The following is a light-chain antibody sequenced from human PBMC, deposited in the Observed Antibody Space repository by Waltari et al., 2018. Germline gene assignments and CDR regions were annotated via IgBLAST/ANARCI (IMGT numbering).Light chain of an antibody. V-gene: IGKV3-20*01. Sequence: EIVLTQSPATLSLSPGENATLSCRASQNVGRSLAWYQQKPGQAPRLLIFGTSSRATDIPDRFSGSGSGTDFSLTISRLEPEDFAVYFCQHYVRLPVTFGQGTKVDIK. CDR2: GTS. J-gene: IGKJ1*01. CDR1: QNVGRS. CDR3: QHYVRLPVT.